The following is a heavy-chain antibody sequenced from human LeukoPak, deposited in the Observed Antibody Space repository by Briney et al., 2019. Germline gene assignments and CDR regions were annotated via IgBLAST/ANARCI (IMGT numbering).Heavy chain of an antibody. V-gene: IGHV3-23*01. Sequence: GGSPRLSCAASGFTFSDYYMSWIRQAPGKGLEWVSAISGSGGSTYYADSVKGRFTISRDNSKNTLYLQMNSLRAEDTAVYYCAKVGYFDWPLGHYFDYWGQGTLVTVSS. CDR3: AKVGYFDWPLGHYFDY. CDR2: ISGSGGST. J-gene: IGHJ4*02. CDR1: GFTFSDYY. D-gene: IGHD3-9*01.